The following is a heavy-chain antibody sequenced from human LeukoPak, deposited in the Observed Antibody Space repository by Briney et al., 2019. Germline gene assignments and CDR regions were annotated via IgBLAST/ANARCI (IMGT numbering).Heavy chain of an antibody. D-gene: IGHD4-17*01. CDR2: INAGNGNT. CDR3: ARDYHDYGDYPDY. J-gene: IGHJ4*02. CDR1: GYTFTSYA. V-gene: IGHV1-3*01. Sequence: ASVKVSCKASGYTFTSYAMHWVRQAPGQRLEWMGWINAGNGNTKYSQKFQGRVTITRDTSASTAYMELSSLRPEDTAVYYCARDYHDYGDYPDYWGQGTLVTVSS.